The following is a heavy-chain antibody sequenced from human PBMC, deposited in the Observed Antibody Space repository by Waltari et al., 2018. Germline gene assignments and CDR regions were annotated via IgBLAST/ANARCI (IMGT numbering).Heavy chain of an antibody. V-gene: IGHV1-18*01. Sequence: QVQLVQSGAELKKPGASVRVSCKASGYTFTNYGITWVRQVPGQGLEWMGWISAYKGNTNYAQKLRGRVTVTTDTSTSTAYMELRNLRSDDTAVYYCARDTNSATHCFDYWGQGTLVTVSS. D-gene: IGHD2-2*01. J-gene: IGHJ4*02. CDR1: GYTFTNYG. CDR2: ISAYKGNT. CDR3: ARDTNSATHCFDY.